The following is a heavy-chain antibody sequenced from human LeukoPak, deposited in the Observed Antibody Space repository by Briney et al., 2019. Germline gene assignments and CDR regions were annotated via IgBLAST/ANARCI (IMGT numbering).Heavy chain of an antibody. CDR2: MNPNSGNT. Sequence: ASVKVSCKASGYTFTSYDINWVRQATGQGLEWMGWMNPNSGNTGYAQKFQGRVTITRNTSISTAYMELSSPRSEDTAVYYCARGRIVVGNFDYWGQGTLVTVSS. CDR3: ARGRIVVGNFDY. D-gene: IGHD2-21*01. CDR1: GYTFTSYD. J-gene: IGHJ4*02. V-gene: IGHV1-8*03.